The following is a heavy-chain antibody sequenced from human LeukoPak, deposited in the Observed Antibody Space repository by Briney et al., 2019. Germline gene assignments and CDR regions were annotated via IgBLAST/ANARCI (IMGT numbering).Heavy chain of an antibody. Sequence: GASVKVSCKASGYTFTGAYIHRVRQAPGQGPEWMGWINSYSGGTNYAQKFQGRVALTRDTSLGTAYMELSRLRSDDTAVYYCARQGEAASFDYWGQGTLVTVSS. CDR2: INSYSGGT. D-gene: IGHD6-13*01. V-gene: IGHV1-2*02. J-gene: IGHJ4*02. CDR3: ARQGEAASFDY. CDR1: GYTFTGAY.